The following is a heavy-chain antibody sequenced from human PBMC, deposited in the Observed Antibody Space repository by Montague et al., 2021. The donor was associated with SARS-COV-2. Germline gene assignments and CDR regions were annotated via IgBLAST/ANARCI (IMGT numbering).Heavy chain of an antibody. D-gene: IGHD5-18*01. Sequence: SLRLSCAASGFTFTSYAMHWVRQAPGKGLEWVAVISFDGTNKYYTDSVKGRFTISRDNSKNTLYLQMHSVRPEDTAVYYCARDQGGYSDNDYWGQGTLVTVSS. V-gene: IGHV3-30-3*01. CDR1: GFTFTSYA. CDR3: ARDQGGYSDNDY. CDR2: ISFDGTNK. J-gene: IGHJ4*02.